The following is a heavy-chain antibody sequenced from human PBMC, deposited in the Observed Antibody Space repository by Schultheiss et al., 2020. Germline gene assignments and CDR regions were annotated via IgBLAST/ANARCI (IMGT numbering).Heavy chain of an antibody. J-gene: IGHJ4*02. D-gene: IGHD2-15*01. V-gene: IGHV3-9*01. Sequence: SLKISCAASGFTFDDYAMHWVRQAPGKGLEWVSGISWNSGSIGYADSVKGRFTISRDNAKNSLYLQMNSLRAEDTALYYCAKGGVVVAAHFDYWGQGTLVTVSS. CDR1: GFTFDDYA. CDR3: AKGGVVVAAHFDY. CDR2: ISWNSGSI.